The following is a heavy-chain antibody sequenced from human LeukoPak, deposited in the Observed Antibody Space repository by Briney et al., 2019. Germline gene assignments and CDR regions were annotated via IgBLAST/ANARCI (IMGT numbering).Heavy chain of an antibody. CDR3: AREDRRDALDI. CDR2: IGYDGRTI. CDR1: GFTFSSFE. D-gene: IGHD2-15*01. Sequence: GGSLRLSREGSGFTFSSFEMNWVRQAPGKGLEWLSYIGYDGRTIYYADSVRGRLTISRDDATNSLYLQMNSLRAEDTAVYHCAREDRRDALDIWGHGTMVTVSS. V-gene: IGHV3-48*03. J-gene: IGHJ3*02.